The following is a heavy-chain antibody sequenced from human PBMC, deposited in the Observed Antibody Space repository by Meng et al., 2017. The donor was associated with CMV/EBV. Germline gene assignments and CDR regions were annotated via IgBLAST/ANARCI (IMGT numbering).Heavy chain of an antibody. Sequence: ASVKVSCKASGYTFTSYGISWVRQAPGQGLEWMGWISAYNGNTNYAQKLQGRVTMTTDTSTSTAYMELRSLRSDDTAVYYCAIDQSPTIFGVAVYYYGMDVWGQGTTVTVSS. J-gene: IGHJ6*02. CDR2: ISAYNGNT. V-gene: IGHV1-18*01. CDR1: GYTFTSYG. CDR3: AIDQSPTIFGVAVYYYGMDV. D-gene: IGHD3-3*01.